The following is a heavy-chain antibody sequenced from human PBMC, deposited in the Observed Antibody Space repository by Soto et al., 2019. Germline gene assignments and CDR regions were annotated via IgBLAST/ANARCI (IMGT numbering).Heavy chain of an antibody. CDR1: GGSISSYY. J-gene: IGHJ4*02. Sequence: QVQLQESGPGLVKPSETLSLTCTVSGGSISSYYWSWIRQPPGKGLEWIGYIYYSGSTNYNPSLKSRVTISVDTSKNQFSLKLSSVTAADTAVYYCARVTCEYSSSSDFFDYWGQGTLVTVSS. D-gene: IGHD6-6*01. CDR2: IYYSGST. CDR3: ARVTCEYSSSSDFFDY. V-gene: IGHV4-59*01.